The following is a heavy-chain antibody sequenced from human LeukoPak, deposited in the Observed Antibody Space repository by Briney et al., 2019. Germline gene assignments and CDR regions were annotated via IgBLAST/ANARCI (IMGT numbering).Heavy chain of an antibody. D-gene: IGHD2-15*01. Sequence: ASVKVSCKASGYTFTGYYLHWVRQAPGQGLEWTGWINPKSGGTNYAQKFQGRVTMTRDTSISTAYMELSRLKSDDTAVYYCAGGQYCSGGSCFLDYWGQGTLVTVSS. V-gene: IGHV1-2*02. CDR1: GYTFTGYY. CDR2: INPKSGGT. J-gene: IGHJ4*02. CDR3: AGGQYCSGGSCFLDY.